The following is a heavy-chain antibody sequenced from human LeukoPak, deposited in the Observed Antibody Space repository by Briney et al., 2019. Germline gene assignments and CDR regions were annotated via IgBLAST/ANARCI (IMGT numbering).Heavy chain of an antibody. V-gene: IGHV3-74*01. CDR2: ISSDGSST. CDR3: ARTAYSDYSLGF. J-gene: IGHJ4*02. D-gene: IGHD5-12*01. CDR1: GFTFSNYW. Sequence: GGSLRLSCAASGFTFSNYWMHWVRQAPGRGLVWVSRISSDGSSTSYADSVKGRFTISRDNAKNTLYLQMNSLRAEDTAVYYCARTAYSDYSLGFWGQGTLVTVSS.